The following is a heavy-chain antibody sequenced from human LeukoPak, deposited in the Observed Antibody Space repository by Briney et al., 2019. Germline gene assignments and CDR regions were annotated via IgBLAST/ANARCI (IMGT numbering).Heavy chain of an antibody. Sequence: SETLSLTCTVSGGSIKTYHWSWIRQPAGKGLEWIGRISDRGSTNYSPSLKSRVIMSVDASKNQFSLKLISVTAADTAVYYCARGPTDYGAGTEFEHWGQGTLVIVSS. V-gene: IGHV4-4*07. J-gene: IGHJ4*02. D-gene: IGHD3-10*01. CDR1: GGSIKTYH. CDR2: ISDRGST. CDR3: ARGPTDYGAGTEFEH.